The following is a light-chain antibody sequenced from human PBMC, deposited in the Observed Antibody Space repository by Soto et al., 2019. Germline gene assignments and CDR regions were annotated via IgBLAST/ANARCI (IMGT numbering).Light chain of an antibody. CDR2: EVF. J-gene: IGLJ2*01. V-gene: IGLV2-14*03. CDR1: SSDVGGYDY. Sequence: QSALTQPASVSGSPGQSITISCTGTSSDVGGYDYVSWYQQHPGKVPKLMIYEVFRRPSGISDRFSGSTSGNTASLTISGLQAEDEADYYCCSYTTTSTFVFGGGTKLTVL. CDR3: CSYTTTSTFV.